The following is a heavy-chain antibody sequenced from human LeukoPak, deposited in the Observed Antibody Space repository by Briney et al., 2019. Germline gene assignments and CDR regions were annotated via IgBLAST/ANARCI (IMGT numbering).Heavy chain of an antibody. J-gene: IGHJ1*01. V-gene: IGHV3-48*04. D-gene: IGHD6-13*01. Sequence: GGSLRLSCAASGFTFSSYSMNWVRQAPGKGLEWLSYISTSGSAVYYAGSVEGRFTISRDNAKNSLYLQMNSLRAEDTGIYYCVRDYSSSWYSVRFQHWGQGTLVTVSS. CDR1: GFTFSSYS. CDR2: ISTSGSAV. CDR3: VRDYSSSWYSVRFQH.